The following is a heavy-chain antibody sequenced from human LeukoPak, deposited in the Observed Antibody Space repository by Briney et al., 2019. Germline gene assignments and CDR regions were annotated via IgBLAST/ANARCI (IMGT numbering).Heavy chain of an antibody. CDR2: INHSGST. Sequence: SETLSLTCAVYGGSFSGYYWSWIRQPPGKGLEWIGEINHSGSTNYNPSLKSRVTISVDTSKNQFSLKLSSVTAADTAVYYCARGRGSWYSDYYYYMDVWGKGTTVTVSS. J-gene: IGHJ6*03. CDR1: GGSFSGYY. V-gene: IGHV4-34*01. D-gene: IGHD6-13*01. CDR3: ARGRGSWYSDYYYYMDV.